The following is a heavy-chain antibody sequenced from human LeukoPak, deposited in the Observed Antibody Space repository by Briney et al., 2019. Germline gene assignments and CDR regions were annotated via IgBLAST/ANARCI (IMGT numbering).Heavy chain of an antibody. V-gene: IGHV1-2*02. D-gene: IGHD3-22*01. J-gene: IGHJ3*02. Sequence: GASVKVSCKASGYPFSTYTLNWVRQAPGQGLEWMGWINPDSGGTNYAQKFQGRVTMTRDTSISTAYMELSRLISDDTAMYYCASPSSDSSADGFDIWGQGTVVTVSS. CDR2: INPDSGGT. CDR1: GYPFSTYT. CDR3: ASPSSDSSADGFDI.